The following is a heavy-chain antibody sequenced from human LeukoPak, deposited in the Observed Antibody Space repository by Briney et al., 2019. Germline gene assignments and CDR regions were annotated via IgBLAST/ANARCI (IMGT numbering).Heavy chain of an antibody. CDR3: ARVGDSSSWSPYYMDV. Sequence: SETLSPTCAVYGGSFSGYYWSWIRQPPGKGLEWIGEINHSGSTNYNPSLKSRVTISVDTSKNQFSLKLSSVTAADTAVYYCARVGDSSSWSPYYMDVWGKGTTVTISS. V-gene: IGHV4-34*01. D-gene: IGHD6-13*01. J-gene: IGHJ6*03. CDR1: GGSFSGYY. CDR2: INHSGST.